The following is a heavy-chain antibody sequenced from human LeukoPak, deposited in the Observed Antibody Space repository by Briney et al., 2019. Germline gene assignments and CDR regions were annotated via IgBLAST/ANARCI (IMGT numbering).Heavy chain of an antibody. CDR3: ARYAYGSGPFDY. D-gene: IGHD6-19*01. CDR2: IYYSGNT. V-gene: IGHV4-59*01. Sequence: SETLSLTCTVSGGSISSYYWSWIRQPPGKGLEWIGYIYYSGNTNYNPSLKSRVTISVDTSKNQFSQQLNSVTAADTAVYYCARYAYGSGPFDYWGQGTLITVSS. CDR1: GGSISSYY. J-gene: IGHJ4*02.